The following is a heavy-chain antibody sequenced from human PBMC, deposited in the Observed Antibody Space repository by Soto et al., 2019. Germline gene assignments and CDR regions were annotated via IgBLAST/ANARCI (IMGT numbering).Heavy chain of an antibody. CDR1: GFTFSDYY. D-gene: IGHD1-1*01. Sequence: QVQLVESGGGLVKPGGSLRLSCAASGFTFSDYYMSWIRQAPGKGLEWVSYISSSSSYTNYADSVKGRFTISRDNAKNSLYLQMNSLRAEDTAVYYCASCRDGYNWDFDYWGQGTLVTVSS. J-gene: IGHJ4*02. CDR2: ISSSSSYT. CDR3: ASCRDGYNWDFDY. V-gene: IGHV3-11*05.